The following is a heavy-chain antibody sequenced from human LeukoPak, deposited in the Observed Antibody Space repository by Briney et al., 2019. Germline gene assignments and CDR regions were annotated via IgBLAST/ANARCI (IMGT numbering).Heavy chain of an antibody. J-gene: IGHJ3*01. CDR3: ASFRDTDN. D-gene: IGHD2-21*01. Sequence: GGSLRLSCEVSGLTFSNVWMHWVRQAPGQGLVWVSRINTAGSTVYADPVKGRFTISRDNAKNMVHLQMNSLRTEDTAVYYCASFRDTDNWGRGTMVTVSS. CDR1: GLTFSNVW. V-gene: IGHV3-74*01. CDR2: INTAGST.